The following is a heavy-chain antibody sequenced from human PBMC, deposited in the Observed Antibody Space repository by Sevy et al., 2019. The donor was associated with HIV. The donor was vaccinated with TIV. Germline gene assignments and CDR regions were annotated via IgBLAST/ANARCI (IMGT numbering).Heavy chain of an antibody. V-gene: IGHV4-34*01. J-gene: IGHJ4*02. Sequence: SETLSLTCAVYGESFSNYYWSWIRLSPGKGLESIGEIDHSGRSDYNPSRKSRVTMSVDTSKNQFSLKLTSVTAAETAVYYCARGPKPLRSDYGDYRGVGYYFDSWGQGTLVTVSS. CDR3: ARGPKPLRSDYGDYRGVGYYFDS. CDR2: IDHSGRS. CDR1: GESFSNYY. D-gene: IGHD4-17*01.